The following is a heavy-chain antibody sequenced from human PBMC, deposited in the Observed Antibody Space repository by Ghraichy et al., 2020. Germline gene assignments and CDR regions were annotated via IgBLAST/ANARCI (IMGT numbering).Heavy chain of an antibody. D-gene: IGHD5-18*01. V-gene: IGHV4-34*01. CDR1: GGSFSGYY. Sequence: SETLSLTCAVYGGSFSGYYWSWIRQPPGKGLEWIGEINHSGSTNYNPSLKSRVTISVDTSKNQFSLKLSSVTAADTAVYYCARGNTAFDYWGQGTLVTVSS. CDR2: INHSGST. CDR3: ARGNTAFDY. J-gene: IGHJ4*02.